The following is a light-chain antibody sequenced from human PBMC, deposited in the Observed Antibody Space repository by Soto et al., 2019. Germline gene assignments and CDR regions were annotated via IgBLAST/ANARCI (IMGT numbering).Light chain of an antibody. J-gene: IGKJ5*01. CDR1: QNVRTF. Sequence: EVVLTQSPATLSLSPGERATLSCRASQNVRTFLDWYQQKPGQAPRLLIYGASNRATGIPARFSGSGSGTDFTLTISSLEPEDFATYYCQQYENLPPTFGQGTRLEIK. CDR2: GAS. V-gene: IGKV3-11*01. CDR3: QQYENLPPT.